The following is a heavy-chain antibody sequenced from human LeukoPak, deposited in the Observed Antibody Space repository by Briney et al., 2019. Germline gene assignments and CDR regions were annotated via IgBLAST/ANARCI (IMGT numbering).Heavy chain of an antibody. J-gene: IGHJ3*02. CDR1: GGSISSYY. V-gene: IGHV4-59*08. CDR2: IYYSGST. CDR3: ARSLRTDAFDI. Sequence: PSETPSLTCTVSGGSISSYYWSWIRQPPGKGLEWIGYIYYSGSTNYNPSLKSRVTISVDTSKNQFSLKLSSVTAADTAVYYCARSLRTDAFDIWGQGTMVTVSS. D-gene: IGHD3-10*01.